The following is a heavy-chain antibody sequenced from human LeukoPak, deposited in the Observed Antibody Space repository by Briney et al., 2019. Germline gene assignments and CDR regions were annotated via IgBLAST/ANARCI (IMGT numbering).Heavy chain of an antibody. CDR3: ARGVNYFGSGRDTGDY. D-gene: IGHD3-10*01. Sequence: PGGSLRLSCAASGFTFSSYWMTWVRQAPGKGLEWVANIKQDGSEKYYVDSLKGRFIISRDNTKNSLYLQMNSLRAEDTAVYYCARGVNYFGSGRDTGDYWGQGTLVTVPS. V-gene: IGHV3-7*05. CDR2: IKQDGSEK. CDR1: GFTFSSYW. J-gene: IGHJ4*02.